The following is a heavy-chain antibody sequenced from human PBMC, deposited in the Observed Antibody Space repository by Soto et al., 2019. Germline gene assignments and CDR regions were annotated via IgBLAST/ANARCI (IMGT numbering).Heavy chain of an antibody. D-gene: IGHD4-17*01. Sequence: PGESLKISCKASGYSFTSYWIGWVRQMPGKGLEWMGIIYPGDSEIRYRPSFQGQVTISADKSISTAYLEWSSLEASDTAMYYCARHSEDTVTPDFWGQGTLVTVS. CDR3: ARHSEDTVTPDF. V-gene: IGHV5-51*01. J-gene: IGHJ4*02. CDR2: IYPGDSEI. CDR1: GYSFTSYW.